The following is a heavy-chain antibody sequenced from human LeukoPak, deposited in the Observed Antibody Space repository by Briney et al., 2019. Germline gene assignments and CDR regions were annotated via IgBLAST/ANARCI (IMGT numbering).Heavy chain of an antibody. CDR1: GYSFTSYW. CDR2: IYPGDSDT. CDR3: AIDTNNYYGSGSFDY. J-gene: IGHJ4*02. V-gene: IGHV5-51*01. D-gene: IGHD3-10*01. Sequence: GESLKISCKGSGYSFTSYWIGWVRQMPRKGLEWMGIIYPGDSDTRYSPSFQGQVTISADKSISTAYLQWSSLKASDTAMYYCAIDTNNYYGSGSFDYWGQGTLVTVSS.